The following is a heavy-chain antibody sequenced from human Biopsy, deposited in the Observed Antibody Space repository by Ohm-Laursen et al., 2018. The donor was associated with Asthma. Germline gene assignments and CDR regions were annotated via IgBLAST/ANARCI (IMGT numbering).Heavy chain of an antibody. J-gene: IGHJ6*02. Sequence: ASVKVSCKASAYTFIGYHIQWMRQAPGQGLEWMGRINPNSGGPIYAEKFQGRVTMTRDTSISTAYMELSSLSSEDTAVYYCARGYSGPDRIVYYYSGLEVWGQGTTVTVSS. CDR2: INPNSGGP. V-gene: IGHV1-2*06. CDR1: AYTFIGYH. D-gene: IGHD5-12*01. CDR3: ARGYSGPDRIVYYYSGLEV.